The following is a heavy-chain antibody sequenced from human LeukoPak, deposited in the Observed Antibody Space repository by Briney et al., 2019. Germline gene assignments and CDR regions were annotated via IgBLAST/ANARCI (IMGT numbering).Heavy chain of an antibody. J-gene: IGHJ6*02. CDR2: IYSDGSIT. D-gene: IGHD1-1*01. CDR1: GFTFSSYW. V-gene: IGHV3-74*01. CDR3: ARTGVPYAMDV. Sequence: GESLRLSCAASGFTFSSYWMHWVRQAPGKGLVWVSRIYSDGSITIYADSVKGRFTISRDNAKNTLYLQMNSLRADDTAMYYCARTGVPYAMDVWGQGTTVTVS.